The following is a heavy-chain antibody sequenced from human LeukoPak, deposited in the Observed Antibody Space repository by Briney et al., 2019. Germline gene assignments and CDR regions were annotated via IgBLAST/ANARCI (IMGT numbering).Heavy chain of an antibody. CDR2: INYSGST. CDR1: GGSISSYY. V-gene: IGHV4-59*01. D-gene: IGHD5-18*01. J-gene: IGHJ4*02. CDR3: ARGPAAMAPYYFDY. Sequence: PSETLSLTCTVSGGSISSYYWSWIRQPPGKGLEWIGYINYSGSTNYNPSLKSRVTISVDTSKNQFSLKLSSVTAADTAVYYCARGPAAMAPYYFDYWGQGTLVTVSS.